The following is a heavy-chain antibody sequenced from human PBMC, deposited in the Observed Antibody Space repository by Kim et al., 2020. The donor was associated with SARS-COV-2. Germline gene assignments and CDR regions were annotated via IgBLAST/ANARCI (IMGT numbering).Heavy chain of an antibody. CDR3: AKFQIYQLLSGEGHYFDY. D-gene: IGHD2-2*01. Sequence: GGSLRLSCAASGFTFSSYAMSWVRQAPGKGLEWVSAISGSGGSTYYADSVKGRFTISRDNSKNTLYLQMNSLRAEDTAVYYCAKFQIYQLLSGEGHYFDYWGQGTLVTVSS. V-gene: IGHV3-23*01. J-gene: IGHJ4*02. CDR1: GFTFSSYA. CDR2: ISGSGGST.